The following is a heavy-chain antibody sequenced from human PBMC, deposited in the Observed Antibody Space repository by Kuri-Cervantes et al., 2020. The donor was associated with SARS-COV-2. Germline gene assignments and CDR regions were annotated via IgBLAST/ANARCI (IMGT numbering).Heavy chain of an antibody. V-gene: IGHV3-21*01. D-gene: IGHD1-1*01. Sequence: LSLICAGSGVTFASYTLTWVRQAPGKGLEWISSITTSSRYIYYADSVKGRFTISRDNAKTSLYLQMNSLRAEDTAVYYCVRDGDHWNFDYWGQGTLVTVSS. CDR2: ITTSSRYI. CDR1: GVTFASYT. J-gene: IGHJ4*02. CDR3: VRDGDHWNFDY.